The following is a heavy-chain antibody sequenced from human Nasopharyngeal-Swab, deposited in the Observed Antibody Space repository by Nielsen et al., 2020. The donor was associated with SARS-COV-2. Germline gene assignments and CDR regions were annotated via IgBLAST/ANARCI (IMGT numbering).Heavy chain of an antibody. V-gene: IGHV3-30*18. CDR3: AKGGAYCAGDCPTAYLQN. D-gene: IGHD2-21*02. CDR2: ISYEGSYQ. Sequence: GGSLRLSCAASGFIFSTYAMHWVRQAPGKGLEWVAVISYEGSYQYYADSVKGRFTITRDNSKNPLYVQMNTLNPDDPAVYYCAKGGAYCAGDCPTAYLQNWGQGTLVSVSS. CDR1: GFIFSTYA. J-gene: IGHJ1*01.